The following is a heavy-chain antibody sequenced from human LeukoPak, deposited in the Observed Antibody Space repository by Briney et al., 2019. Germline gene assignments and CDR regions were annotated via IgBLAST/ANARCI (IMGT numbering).Heavy chain of an antibody. Sequence: ASVKVSCKAPGYTFTSYAMHWVRQAPGQRLEWMGWINAGNGNTKYSQKFQGRVTITRDTSASTAYMELSSLRSEDTAVYYCARNQIPGIAAAGSYGMDVWGQGTTVTVSS. CDR3: ARNQIPGIAAAGSYGMDV. V-gene: IGHV1-3*01. D-gene: IGHD6-13*01. CDR2: INAGNGNT. J-gene: IGHJ6*02. CDR1: GYTFTSYA.